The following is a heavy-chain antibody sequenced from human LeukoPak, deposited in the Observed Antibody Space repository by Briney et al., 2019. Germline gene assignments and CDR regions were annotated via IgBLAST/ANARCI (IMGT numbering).Heavy chain of an antibody. CDR1: GGSISSYY. J-gene: IGHJ4*02. V-gene: IGHV4-59*01. CDR2: IHYSGST. D-gene: IGHD1-14*01. Sequence: SETLSLTCTVSGGSISSYYWSWIRQPPGKGLEWIGYIHYSGSTKYNPSLKSRVTISVDTSKNQFSLKLSSVTAADAAVYYCARGGSNVDYWGQGTLVTVSS. CDR3: ARGGSNVDY.